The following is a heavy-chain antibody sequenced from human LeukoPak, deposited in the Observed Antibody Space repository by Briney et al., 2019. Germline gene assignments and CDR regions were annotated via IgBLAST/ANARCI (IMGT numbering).Heavy chain of an antibody. V-gene: IGHV3-74*01. CDR2: INSDGSTT. CDR1: GFTFSSSW. CDR3: AGAAYYMDV. J-gene: IGHJ6*02. Sequence: GGSLRLSCAASGFTFSSSWMNWVRQSPGKGLVWISRINSDGSTTNYADSVKGRFTISRDNAKNTLYLQMNSLRAEDTSVYYCAGAAYYMDVWGQGTTVTVSS. D-gene: IGHD3-10*01.